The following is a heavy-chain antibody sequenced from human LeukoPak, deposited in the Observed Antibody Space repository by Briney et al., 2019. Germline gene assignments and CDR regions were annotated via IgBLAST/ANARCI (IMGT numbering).Heavy chain of an antibody. CDR3: AREGNGHWMVFFDY. CDR2: INPNSGGT. CDR1: GYTFTGYY. Sequence: ASLKVSCKASGYTFTGYYMHWVRQAPGHGLEWMGRINPNSGGTNYAQKFQGRVTMTRDTSISTAYMELSRLRSDDTAVYYCAREGNGHWMVFFDYWIQGTLVTVSS. J-gene: IGHJ4*02. V-gene: IGHV1-2*06. D-gene: IGHD6-19*01.